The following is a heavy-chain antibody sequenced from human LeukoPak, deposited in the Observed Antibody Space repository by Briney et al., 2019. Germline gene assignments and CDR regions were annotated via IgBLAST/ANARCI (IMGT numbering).Heavy chain of an antibody. Sequence: SETLSLTCTVSGGSISSYYWSWIRQPPGKGLEWIGYVYYSGTTNYNPSLKSRVSISLDTSKNQFSLKLSSVTAADTAVYYCARLRFDVVYFDYWGQGTLVTVSS. D-gene: IGHD3-10*01. CDR2: VYYSGTT. CDR1: GGSISSYY. V-gene: IGHV4-59*08. J-gene: IGHJ4*02. CDR3: ARLRFDVVYFDY.